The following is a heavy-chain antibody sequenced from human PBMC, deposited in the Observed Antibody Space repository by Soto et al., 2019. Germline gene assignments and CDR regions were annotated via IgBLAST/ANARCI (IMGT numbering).Heavy chain of an antibody. D-gene: IGHD6-19*01. V-gene: IGHV3-23*01. CDR3: AKEGEHSSGWANFDY. Sequence: EVQLLESGGGLVQPGGSLRLSCAASGFTFSSYAMSWVRQAPGKGLEWVSAISGSGISTYYADSVKGRFTISRDNSKNALYLQLNSLRAEDTAVYYGAKEGEHSSGWANFDYWGQGTLVTVSS. CDR1: GFTFSSYA. J-gene: IGHJ4*02. CDR2: ISGSGIST.